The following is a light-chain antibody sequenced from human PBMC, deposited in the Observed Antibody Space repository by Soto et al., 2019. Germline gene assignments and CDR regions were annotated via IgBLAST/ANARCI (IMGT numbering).Light chain of an antibody. Sequence: EIVLTQSPATLSLSPGERATLSCRASQSVSTYLAWFQQKPGQAPRLLMYELMYKATGFPARFSGSGSGTDFTLTISSLEPEDFAVYYCQQRRSWPPTFGQGTKVEIK. V-gene: IGKV3-11*01. CDR2: ELM. CDR3: QQRRSWPPT. J-gene: IGKJ1*01. CDR1: QSVSTY.